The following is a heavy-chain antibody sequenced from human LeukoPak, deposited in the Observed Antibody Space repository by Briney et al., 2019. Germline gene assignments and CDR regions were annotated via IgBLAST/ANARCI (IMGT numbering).Heavy chain of an antibody. V-gene: IGHV4-39*07. CDR1: GGSISSSSYY. CDR2: IYYSGST. CDR3: AGYCSGGSCFSG. D-gene: IGHD2-15*01. J-gene: IGHJ4*02. Sequence: SETLSLTCTVSGGSISSSSYYWGWIRQPPGKGLEWIGSIYYSGSTYYNPSLKSRVTISVDTSKNQFSLKLSSVTAADTAVYYCAGYCSGGSCFSGWGQGTLVTVSS.